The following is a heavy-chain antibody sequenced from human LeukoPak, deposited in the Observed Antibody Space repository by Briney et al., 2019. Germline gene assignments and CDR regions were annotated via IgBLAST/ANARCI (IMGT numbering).Heavy chain of an antibody. D-gene: IGHD3-10*01. Sequence: PGGSLRLSCVASGFTFSNAWMNWVREAPGKGVEWVGRIKSKTDGGKTVYAASVNGRLTIARDVSTSIAYLQMNSLKTEDTAVYYCTRAINYYDSGSYPYFFDYWGQGTLVTVSS. V-gene: IGHV3-15*01. CDR1: GFTFSNAW. J-gene: IGHJ4*02. CDR2: IKSKTDGGKT. CDR3: TRAINYYDSGSYPYFFDY.